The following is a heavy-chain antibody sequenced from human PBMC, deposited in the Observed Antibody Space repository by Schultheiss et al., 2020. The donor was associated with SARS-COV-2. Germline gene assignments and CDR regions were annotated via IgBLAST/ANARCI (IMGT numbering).Heavy chain of an antibody. CDR3: ARDGRYCSSTSCYLAHAPGWFDP. CDR2: ISSSSSTI. CDR1: GFTFSDYY. Sequence: GGSLRLSCAASGFTFSDYYMSWIRQAPGKGLEWVSYISSSSSTIYYADSVKGRFTISRDNAKNSLYLQMNSLRAEDTAVYYCARDGRYCSSTSCYLAHAPGWFDPWGQGTLVTVSS. V-gene: IGHV3-11*04. D-gene: IGHD2-2*01. J-gene: IGHJ5*02.